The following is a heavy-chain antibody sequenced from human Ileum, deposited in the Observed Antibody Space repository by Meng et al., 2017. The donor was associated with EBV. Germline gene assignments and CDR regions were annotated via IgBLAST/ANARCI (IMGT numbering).Heavy chain of an antibody. V-gene: IGHV4-4*02. Sequence: QVRLKESGPGLVKPSGTLHPPCAVSGGSISSRNWWSWVLQPPGKGLEWIGKIYHSGITIYNPSLKSRVTMSVDNSKNQFSLKLNSMTAADTAVYYCARDPTGGEDHQRVWGQGTLVTVSS. J-gene: IGHJ4*02. CDR1: GGSISSRNW. CDR2: IYHSGIT. D-gene: IGHD1-14*01. CDR3: ARDPTGGEDHQRV.